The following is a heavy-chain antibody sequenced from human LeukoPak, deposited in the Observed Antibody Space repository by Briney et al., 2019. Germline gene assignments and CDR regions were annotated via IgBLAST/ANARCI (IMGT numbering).Heavy chain of an antibody. V-gene: IGHV3-30-3*01. J-gene: IGHJ6*02. CDR1: GFTFSAYA. CDR3: AKRPDDYSYGMDV. CDR2: ILYDGSNQ. Sequence: GGSLRLSCEASGFTFSAYAMTWVRQAPGQGLEWVGVILYDGSNQYYADSVKGRFTISRDNSKNTLYLQMNSLRPEDTAVYYCAKRPDDYSYGMDVWGQGTTVTVSS.